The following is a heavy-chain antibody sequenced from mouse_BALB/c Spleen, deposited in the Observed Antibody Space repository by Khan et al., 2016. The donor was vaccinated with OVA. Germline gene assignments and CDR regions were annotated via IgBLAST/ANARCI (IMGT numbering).Heavy chain of an antibody. CDR1: GYSITSGYG. Sequence: QLEESGPGLVKPSQSLSLTCTVTGYSITSGYGWNWIRQFPGNKLEWMGYISYSGSTNYNPSLKSRISITRDTSKNQFFLQLNSVTTEDTATYYRAITARIKYWGQGTTLTFSS. J-gene: IGHJ2*01. D-gene: IGHD1-2*01. CDR2: ISYSGST. CDR3: AITARIKY. V-gene: IGHV3-2*02.